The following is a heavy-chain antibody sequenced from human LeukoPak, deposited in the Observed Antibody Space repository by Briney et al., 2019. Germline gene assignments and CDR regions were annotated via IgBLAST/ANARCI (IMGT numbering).Heavy chain of an antibody. CDR1: GFTFSSCS. Sequence: GGSLRLSCAASGFTFSSCSMNWVRQAPGKGLEWVSSISSSSSYIYYADSVKGRFTISRDNAKNSLYLQMNSLRAEDTAVYYCARGHIAAAGPFDYWGQGTLVTVSS. V-gene: IGHV3-21*01. CDR2: ISSSSSYI. J-gene: IGHJ4*02. D-gene: IGHD6-13*01. CDR3: ARGHIAAAGPFDY.